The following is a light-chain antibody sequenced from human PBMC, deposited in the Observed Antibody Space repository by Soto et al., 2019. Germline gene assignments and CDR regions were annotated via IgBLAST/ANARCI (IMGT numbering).Light chain of an antibody. J-gene: IGKJ1*01. CDR1: QSVSSGY. CDR3: QQYGSSPRT. CDR2: GAS. V-gene: IGKV3-20*01. Sequence: EIVLTQSPGTLSLSPGERATPSCRASQSVSSGYLAWYQHKPGQAPRLLIFGASIRSAGIPDRFTGSGSGADFTLTISRLEPEDFAVYYCQQYGSSPRTFGQGTKVDIK.